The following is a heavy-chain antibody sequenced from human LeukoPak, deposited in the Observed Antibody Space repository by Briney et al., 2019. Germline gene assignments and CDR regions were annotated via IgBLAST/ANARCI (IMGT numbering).Heavy chain of an antibody. CDR2: INHSGST. J-gene: IGHJ4*02. V-gene: IGHV4-34*01. CDR1: GGSFRGYY. Sequence: PSETLSLTCAVYGGSFRGYYWNWIRQPPGKGLEWIGEINHSGSTNYNPSLKSRVTISVDTSKYHFCLKLSSVTAADTAVYYCARLNRRKVGDKAVVVPAAHFDYWGQGTLVTVSS. CDR3: ARLNRRKVGDKAVVVPAAHFDY. D-gene: IGHD2-2*01.